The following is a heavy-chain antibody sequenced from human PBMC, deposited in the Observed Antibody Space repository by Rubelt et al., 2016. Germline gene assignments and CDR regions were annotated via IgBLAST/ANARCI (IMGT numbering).Heavy chain of an antibody. CDR1: GYSFTSYW. D-gene: IGHD2-2*01. CDR2: IYPGDSDT. Sequence: EVQLVQSGAEVKKPGESLKISCKGSGYSFTSYWIGWVRQMPGKGLEWMGIIYPGDSDTRYSPSFQGQVTISADRSIGTAYLQWGSLKAPDTATYFCARQPAEGWFDSWGQGTLVTVSS. J-gene: IGHJ5*01. V-gene: IGHV5-51*01. CDR3: ARQPAEGWFDS.